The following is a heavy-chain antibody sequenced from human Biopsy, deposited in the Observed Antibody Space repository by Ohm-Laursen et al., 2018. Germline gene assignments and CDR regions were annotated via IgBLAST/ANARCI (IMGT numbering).Heavy chain of an antibody. V-gene: IGHV1-69*06. CDR2: IIPLFNTA. CDR3: ARGYSRRVSTFEASIYWFDT. J-gene: IGHJ5*02. Sequence: SSVKVSCKASGVTFTNYAMSWVRQAPGQGLEWVGGIIPLFNTANYAETFQGRVTMTADKSTTTAYMELSSLRSEDTAVYFCARGYSRRVSTFEASIYWFDTWGQGTLVTVSS. D-gene: IGHD3-10*01. CDR1: GVTFTNYA.